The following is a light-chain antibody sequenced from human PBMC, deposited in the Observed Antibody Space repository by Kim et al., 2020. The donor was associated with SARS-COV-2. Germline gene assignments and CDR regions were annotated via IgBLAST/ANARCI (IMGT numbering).Light chain of an antibody. V-gene: IGKV3-11*01. CDR3: QQRNYWPRT. Sequence: EIVLTQSPATLSLSPGERATFSCRASQSVNSYLAWYQHKPGQAPRLLIYDVSNRATGIPARFSGSGSGTDFTLTISSLEPEDFAVYYCQQRNYWPRTFGQGTKVDIK. J-gene: IGKJ1*01. CDR2: DVS. CDR1: QSVNSY.